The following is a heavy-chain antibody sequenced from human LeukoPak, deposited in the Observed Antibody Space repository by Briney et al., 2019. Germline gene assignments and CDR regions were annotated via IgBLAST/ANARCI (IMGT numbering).Heavy chain of an antibody. CDR3: ARAGYSSGWYDY. J-gene: IGHJ4*02. CDR2: MNPNSGNT. V-gene: IGHV1-8*01. CDR1: GYTFTSYD. Sequence: ASVKVSCKASGYTFTSYDINWVRQATGQGLEWMGWMNPNSGNTGYAQKFQGRVTMTRNTSISTAYMELSSLRSEDTAVYYCARAGYSSGWYDYWGQGTLVTVSS. D-gene: IGHD6-19*01.